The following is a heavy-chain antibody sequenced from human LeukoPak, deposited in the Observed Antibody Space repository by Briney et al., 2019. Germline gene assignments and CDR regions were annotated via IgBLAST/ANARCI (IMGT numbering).Heavy chain of an antibody. CDR1: GFTFTTYG. D-gene: IGHD2-15*01. CDR3: AKDVPAAYFDF. J-gene: IGHJ4*02. CDR2: IRSDGSIK. V-gene: IGHV3-30*02. Sequence: GGSLRLSCAASGFTFTTYGMHWVRQAPGKGLEWVAFIRSDGSIKYYAASVKGRFTISRDNSKNMVFLQMNSLKPEDTAVYCCAKDVPAAYFDFWGQGTLVSVSS.